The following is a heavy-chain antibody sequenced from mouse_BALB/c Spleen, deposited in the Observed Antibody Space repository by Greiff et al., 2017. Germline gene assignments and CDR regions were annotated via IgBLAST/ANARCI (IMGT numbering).Heavy chain of an antibody. CDR2: INPSTGYT. D-gene: IGHD3-2*02. Sequence: QVQLQQSGAELAKPGASVKMSCKASGYTFTSYWMHWVKQRPGQGLEWIGYINPSTGYTEYNQKFKDKATLTADKSSSTAYMQLSSLTSEDSAVYYCARSRETAQAFAYWGQGTLVTVSA. CDR3: ARSRETAQAFAY. V-gene: IGHV1-7*01. CDR1: GYTFTSYW. J-gene: IGHJ3*01.